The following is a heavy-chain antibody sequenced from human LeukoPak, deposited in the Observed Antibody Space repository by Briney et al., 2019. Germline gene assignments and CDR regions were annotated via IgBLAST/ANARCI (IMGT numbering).Heavy chain of an antibody. D-gene: IGHD3-9*01. J-gene: IGHJ4*02. V-gene: IGHV5-51*01. CDR3: AKLEGGIFSTQLYYFHY. Sequence: ESLKISCKGSGYNFARSWIAWVRQMPGEGLEWMGIIFPDDSDTRNSPSFQGQVTISADKSISTAYLQWSSLKASDSAMYYCAKLEGGIFSTQLYYFHYWGQGTLVTVSS. CDR2: IFPDDSDT. CDR1: GYNFARSW.